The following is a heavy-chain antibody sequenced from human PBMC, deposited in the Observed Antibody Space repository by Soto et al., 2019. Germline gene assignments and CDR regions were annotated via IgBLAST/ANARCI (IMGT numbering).Heavy chain of an antibody. J-gene: IGHJ5*02. CDR3: ARWGVDTAMVTEWFDP. CDR2: VYYSGIT. D-gene: IGHD5-18*01. V-gene: IGHV4-59*08. Sequence: QVQLQESGPGLVKPSETLSLTCTVSGGSISSYYWSWIRQPPGKGLEWIGYVYYSGITGYNPSLKSRVTISADTSKNQLSLKLSSVTAADTAVYYCARWGVDTAMVTEWFDPWGQGTLVTVS. CDR1: GGSISSYY.